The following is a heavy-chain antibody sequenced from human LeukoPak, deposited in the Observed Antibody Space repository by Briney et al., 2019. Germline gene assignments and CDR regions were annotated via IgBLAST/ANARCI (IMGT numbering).Heavy chain of an antibody. J-gene: IGHJ4*02. CDR2: IKQDGSEK. CDR1: GFTFSNAW. V-gene: IGHV3-7*01. CDR3: ARGRNCDY. Sequence: GGSLRLSCAASGFTFSNAWMSWVRQAPGKGLEWVANIKQDGSEKYYVDSVKGRFTISRDNAKNSLYLQINSLRAEDTAVYYCARGRNCDYWGQGTLVTVSS.